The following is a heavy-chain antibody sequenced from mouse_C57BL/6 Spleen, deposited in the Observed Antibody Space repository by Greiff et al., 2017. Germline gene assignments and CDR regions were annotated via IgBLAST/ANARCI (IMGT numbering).Heavy chain of an antibody. D-gene: IGHD2-4*01. J-gene: IGHJ3*01. CDR2: IYPGSGST. V-gene: IGHV1-55*01. Sequence: QVQLQQPGAELVKPGASVKMSCTASGYTFTSYWITWVKQRPGQGLEWIGDIYPGSGSTNYNEKFKSKATLTVDTSSSTAYMQLSSLTSEDSAVYYCARNYYDYEGFAYWGQGTLVTVSA. CDR1: GYTFTSYW. CDR3: ARNYYDYEGFAY.